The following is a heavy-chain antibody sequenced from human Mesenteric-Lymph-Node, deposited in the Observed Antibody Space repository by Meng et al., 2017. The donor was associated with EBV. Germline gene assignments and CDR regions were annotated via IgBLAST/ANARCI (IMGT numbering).Heavy chain of an antibody. CDR2: IYWDDDK. Sequence: QITLKESGPTLXXXXXTXTLXXXFSGFSLSTSGVGVGWIRQPPGKALEWLALIYWDDDKRYSPSLKSRLTITKDTSKNQVVLTMTNMDPVDTATYYCAHQDGYNSIGYLDYWGQGSLVTVS. V-gene: IGHV2-5*02. CDR1: GFSLSTSGVG. D-gene: IGHD5-24*01. J-gene: IGHJ4*02. CDR3: AHQDGYNSIGYLDY.